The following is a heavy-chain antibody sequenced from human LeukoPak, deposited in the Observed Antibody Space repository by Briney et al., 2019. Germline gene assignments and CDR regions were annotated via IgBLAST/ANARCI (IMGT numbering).Heavy chain of an antibody. Sequence: PGASLRLSCAASGFAFSIYSMNWVRQAPGKGLEWVSSISTSSSYIYYADSVKGRFTISRDNAKNSLFLQMNSLRVEDTAVYYCARDLGATVTYYYFDYWAREPWSPSPQ. CDR3: ARDLGATVTYYYFDY. D-gene: IGHD4-17*01. CDR2: ISTSSSYI. J-gene: IGHJ4*02. CDR1: GFAFSIYS. V-gene: IGHV3-21*01.